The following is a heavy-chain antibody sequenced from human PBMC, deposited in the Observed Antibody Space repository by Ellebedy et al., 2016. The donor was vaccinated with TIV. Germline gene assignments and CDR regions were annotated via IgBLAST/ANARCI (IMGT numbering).Heavy chain of an antibody. J-gene: IGHJ5*01. V-gene: IGHV3-30*03. Sequence: GESLKISCAASGFTFSTYGMHWVRQAPGKGLEWVAVTSYDGNNEYFPDSVKGRFTISRDNSKNTLYLQMNSLRAEDTAVYYCARDPDAFGDQYFDLWGQGTLVIVSS. CDR1: GFTFSTYG. CDR2: TSYDGNNE. D-gene: IGHD3-10*01. CDR3: ARDPDAFGDQYFDL.